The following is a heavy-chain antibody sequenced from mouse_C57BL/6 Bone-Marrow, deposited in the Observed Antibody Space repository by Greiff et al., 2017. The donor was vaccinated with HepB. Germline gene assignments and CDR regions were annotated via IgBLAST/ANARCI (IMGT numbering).Heavy chain of an antibody. CDR2: IDPETGST. CDR3: SDDYDY. CDR1: GYTFTDYE. J-gene: IGHJ2*01. D-gene: IGHD2-4*01. Sequence: VQLQQSGAELVRPGASVTLSCTASGYTFTDYEMHWVKQTPGHGLEWIGAIDPETGSTAYNQKFKGKAILTADKSSSTAYMELRSLTSEDSDVYYCSDDYDYWGQGTTLTVSS. V-gene: IGHV1-15*01.